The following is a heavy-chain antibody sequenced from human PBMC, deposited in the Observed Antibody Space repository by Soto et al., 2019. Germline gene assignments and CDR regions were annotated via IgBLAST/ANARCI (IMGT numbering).Heavy chain of an antibody. Sequence: GSLRLSCTASGFTFRTYGVHWVRQAPGKGLEWVAVMLYDGSSHYYADSVKGRFTISRDNSKNTLYLQMDTLRPEDTAVYYCAKDGTPYPFFDYWGQGTLVTVSS. CDR3: AKDGTPYPFFDY. CDR1: GFTFRTYG. D-gene: IGHD2-15*01. J-gene: IGHJ4*02. CDR2: MLYDGSSH. V-gene: IGHV3-30*18.